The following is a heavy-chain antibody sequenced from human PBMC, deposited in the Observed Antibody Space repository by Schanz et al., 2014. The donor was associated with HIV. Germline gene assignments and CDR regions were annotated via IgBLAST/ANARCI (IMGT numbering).Heavy chain of an antibody. Sequence: QEQVVESGGGVVQPGRSLRLACAASGFTFSSYAMHWVRQAPGTGLEWVAVISYDGSNKYYADSVKGRFTISRDNSRNTLHLQMNSLRAEDTAVYFCARGAQNYYGSGSYYNPVGMDVWGQGTTVTVSS. CDR1: GFTFSSYA. V-gene: IGHV3-33*05. CDR2: ISYDGSNK. D-gene: IGHD3-10*01. CDR3: ARGAQNYYGSGSYYNPVGMDV. J-gene: IGHJ6*02.